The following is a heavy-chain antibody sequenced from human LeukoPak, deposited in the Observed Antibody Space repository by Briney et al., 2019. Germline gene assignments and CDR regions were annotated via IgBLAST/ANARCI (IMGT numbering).Heavy chain of an antibody. CDR2: ISSSSSYI. CDR3: ARGLDILTRYYTGHAAFDI. D-gene: IGHD3-9*01. J-gene: IGHJ3*02. CDR1: GFTFSSYS. Sequence: GGSLRLSCAASGFTFSSYSMNWVRQAPGKGLEWVSSISSSSSYIYYADSVKGRFTISRDNAKNSLYLQMNSLRAEDTAVYYCARGLDILTRYYTGHAAFDIWGQGTMVTVSS. V-gene: IGHV3-21*01.